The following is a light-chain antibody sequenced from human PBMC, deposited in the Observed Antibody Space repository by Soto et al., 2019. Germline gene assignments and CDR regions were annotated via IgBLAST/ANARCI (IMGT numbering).Light chain of an antibody. CDR3: QQFSSYPLT. V-gene: IGKV1-9*01. CDR2: AAS. CDR1: QVISTS. J-gene: IGKJ4*01. Sequence: DIQLTQSPSFLSPSIGESVTITCRASQVISTSLAWYQVKPGKAPKLLIYAASTLESGVPSRFSATVSGTEFSLTITSLQPEDFAVYYCQQFSSYPLTFGGGTKVEIK.